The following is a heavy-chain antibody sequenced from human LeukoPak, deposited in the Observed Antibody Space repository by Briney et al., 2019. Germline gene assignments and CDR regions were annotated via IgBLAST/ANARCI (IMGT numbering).Heavy chain of an antibody. CDR3: AREMGYMVRGVLPSDY. CDR1: GFTFSSYS. J-gene: IGHJ4*02. D-gene: IGHD3-10*01. V-gene: IGHV3-21*01. Sequence: GGSLRLSCAASGFTFSSYSMNWVRQAPGKGLEWVSSISTTSTYIYYADSLRGRFTISRDNAKNSLYLQMSSLRAEDTAVYYCAREMGYMVRGVLPSDYWGQGTLVTVSS. CDR2: ISTTSTYI.